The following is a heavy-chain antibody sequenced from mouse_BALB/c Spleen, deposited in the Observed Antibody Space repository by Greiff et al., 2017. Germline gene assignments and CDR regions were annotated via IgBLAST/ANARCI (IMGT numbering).Heavy chain of an antibody. J-gene: IGHJ3*01. CDR1: GFTFSDYG. CDR3: ARAGITTATAWFAY. D-gene: IGHD1-2*01. CDR2: ISNLAYSI. Sequence: DVMLVESGGGLVQPGGSRKLSCAASGFTFSDYGMAWVRQAPGKGPEWVAFISNLAYSIYYADTVTGRFTISRENAKNTLYLEMSSLRSEDTAMYYCARAGITTATAWFAYWGQGTLVTVSA. V-gene: IGHV5-15*02.